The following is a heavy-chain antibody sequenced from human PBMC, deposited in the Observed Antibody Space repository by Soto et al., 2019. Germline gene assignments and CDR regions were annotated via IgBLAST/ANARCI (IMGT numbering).Heavy chain of an antibody. CDR2: IIPIFGTA. V-gene: IGHV1-69*13. CDR3: ARARGTYYDILTGYPTADC. D-gene: IGHD3-9*01. J-gene: IGHJ4*02. Sequence: ASVKVSCKASGGTFSSYAISWVRQAPGQGLEWMGGIIPIFGTANYAQKFQGRVTITADESTSTAYMELSSLRSEDTAVYYCARARGTYYDILTGYPTADCWGQGTLVTVSS. CDR1: GGTFSSYA.